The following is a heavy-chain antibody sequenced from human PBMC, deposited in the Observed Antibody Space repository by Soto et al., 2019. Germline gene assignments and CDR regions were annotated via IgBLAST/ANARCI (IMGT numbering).Heavy chain of an antibody. CDR1: GFTFSSYA. Sequence: EVQLLESGGGLVQPGGSLRLSCAASGFTFSSYAMSWVRQAPGKGLEWVSGISGSGGSTYYADSVKGRFTICRDNSKNTLYLQMKSLRADDMAVYYCAKAGYGDYSYFYGMDVWGQGTTVTVSS. J-gene: IGHJ6*02. D-gene: IGHD4-17*01. CDR2: ISGSGGST. V-gene: IGHV3-23*01. CDR3: AKAGYGDYSYFYGMDV.